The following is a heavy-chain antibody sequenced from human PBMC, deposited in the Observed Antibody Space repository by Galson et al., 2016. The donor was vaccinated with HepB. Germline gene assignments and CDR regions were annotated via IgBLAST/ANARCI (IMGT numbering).Heavy chain of an antibody. D-gene: IGHD1-26*01. Sequence: SLRLSCAASGFSFSSCGMTWVRQAPGKGLEVVSSISRSGDSTDYADSVKGRFTISRDNSKNTLSLQMNSLRADDAAVYYCVQGSTAPAVWGKGTTVTVSS. CDR3: VQGSTAPAV. CDR1: GFSFSSCG. V-gene: IGHV3-23*01. J-gene: IGHJ6*04. CDR2: ISRSGDST.